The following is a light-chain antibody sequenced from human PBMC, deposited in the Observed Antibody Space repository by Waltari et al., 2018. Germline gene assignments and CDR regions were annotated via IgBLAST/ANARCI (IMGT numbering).Light chain of an antibody. CDR3: CSYAGSGIVI. J-gene: IGLJ2*01. CDR2: EVT. CDR1: SSDVGKYNL. V-gene: IGLV2-23*02. Sequence: QSALTQPASVSGSPGQSLTISCTGTSSDVGKYNLVSWYQQHPGKVPNVMIYEVTKRPSGVSNRFSGSKSGNTASLTISGLQAEDEADYYCCSYAGSGIVIFGGGTKLTVL.